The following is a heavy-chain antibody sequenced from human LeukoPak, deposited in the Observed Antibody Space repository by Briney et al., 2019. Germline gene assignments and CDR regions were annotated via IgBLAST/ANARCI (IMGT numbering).Heavy chain of an antibody. V-gene: IGHV3-21*01. CDR3: ARLESGLYLDSIRYYLDALIT. Sequence: GGSLTLSFAGSGFTFLRYTHNWVRQAPGKGLECVSSISSSSSYTYDADSVKGRFTISRDNAKNSLYLQMNCLRDENTAVYYCARLESGLYLDSIRYYLDALITWGQGTKVTVSS. CDR1: GFTFLRYT. D-gene: IGHD3-22*01. CDR2: ISSSSSYT. J-gene: IGHJ6*02.